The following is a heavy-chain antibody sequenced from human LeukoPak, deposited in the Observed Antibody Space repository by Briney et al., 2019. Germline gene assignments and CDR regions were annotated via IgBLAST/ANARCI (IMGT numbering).Heavy chain of an antibody. CDR1: GFTFGSYS. J-gene: IGHJ4*02. V-gene: IGHV3-21*01. Sequence: GGSLRLSCAASGFTFGSYSMNWVRQAPGKGLEWVSSISSSSSYIYYADSVKGRFTISRDNAKNSLYLQMNSLRAEDTAVYYCAREGRQDYVYFDHWGQGSLVTVSS. D-gene: IGHD4-17*01. CDR2: ISSSSSYI. CDR3: AREGRQDYVYFDH.